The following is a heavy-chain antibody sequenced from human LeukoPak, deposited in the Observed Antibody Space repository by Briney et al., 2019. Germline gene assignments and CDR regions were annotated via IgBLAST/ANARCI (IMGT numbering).Heavy chain of an antibody. J-gene: IGHJ3*02. CDR3: ARGIDDYGVIDAFDI. Sequence: ASVKVSCKASGGTFSSYAISWVRQAPGQGLEWMGGIIPIFGTANYAQKFQGRVTITADKSTSTAYMELSSLRSEDTAVYYCARGIDDYGVIDAFDIWGQGTMVTVSS. D-gene: IGHD4-17*01. CDR2: IIPIFGTA. V-gene: IGHV1-69*06. CDR1: GGTFSSYA.